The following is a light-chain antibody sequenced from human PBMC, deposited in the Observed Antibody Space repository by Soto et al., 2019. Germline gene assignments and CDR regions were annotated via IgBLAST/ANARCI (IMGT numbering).Light chain of an antibody. CDR2: GAS. CDR1: QTISKS. J-gene: IGKJ2*01. V-gene: IGKV1-39*01. Sequence: DIQMTLSPSSLSASEGYTISTTCRSFQTISKSLNWYQQRPGKAPKLLIFGASNLHNGVPPRFSGLGSGTHFTLTITTPQPEDAATYYCQQSYSVPYTFGQGTKVDI. CDR3: QQSYSVPYT.